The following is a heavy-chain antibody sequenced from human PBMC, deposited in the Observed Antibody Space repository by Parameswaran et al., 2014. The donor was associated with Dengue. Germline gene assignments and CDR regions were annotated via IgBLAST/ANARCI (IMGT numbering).Heavy chain of an antibody. Sequence: GSLRLSCAASGFTFSSYAMSWVRQAPGKGLEWVSAISGSGGSTYYADSVKGRFTISRDNSKNTLYLQMNSLRAEDTAVYYCAKTLAGVYYYYGMDVWGQGTTVTVSS. J-gene: IGHJ6*02. CDR3: AKTLAGVYYYYGMDV. CDR1: GFTFSSYA. V-gene: IGHV3-23*01. D-gene: IGHD3-10*01. CDR2: ISGSGGST.